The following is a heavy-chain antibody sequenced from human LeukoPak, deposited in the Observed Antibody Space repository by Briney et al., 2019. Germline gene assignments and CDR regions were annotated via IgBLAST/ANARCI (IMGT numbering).Heavy chain of an antibody. CDR1: GGSFSGNY. CDR3: ARNGSYYAFDI. Sequence: PSETLSLTCAVYGGSFSGNYWSWIRQPPGKGLEWIGEINHSGSTNYNPSLKSRVTISVDTSKNQFSLKLSSVTAADTAVYYCARNGSYYAFDIWGQGTMVTVSS. V-gene: IGHV4-34*01. D-gene: IGHD1-26*01. J-gene: IGHJ3*02. CDR2: INHSGST.